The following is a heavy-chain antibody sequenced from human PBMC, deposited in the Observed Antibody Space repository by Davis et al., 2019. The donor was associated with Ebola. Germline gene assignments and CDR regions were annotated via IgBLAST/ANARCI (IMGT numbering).Heavy chain of an antibody. CDR1: GGSFSNYY. V-gene: IGHV4-34*01. Sequence: PSETLSLTCAVYGGSFSNYYWSWIRQPPGKGLEWIGEINHGGSTNYNPSLKSRVTISVDTSMNQFSLKLSSVTAADTAVYYCARASSGLEPFDYWGQGTLGTVSS. D-gene: IGHD1-1*01. J-gene: IGHJ4*02. CDR2: INHGGST. CDR3: ARASSGLEPFDY.